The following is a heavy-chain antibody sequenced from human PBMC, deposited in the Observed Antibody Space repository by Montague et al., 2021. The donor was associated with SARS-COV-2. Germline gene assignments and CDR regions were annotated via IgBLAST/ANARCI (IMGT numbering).Heavy chain of an antibody. V-gene: IGHV4-34*01. CDR1: GGSFSGYY. Sequence: SETLSLTCAVYGGSFSGYYWSWIRQPPGKGLEWIGEINHSGSTNYNPSLKSRVTISVDTSKSQFSLKLSSVTAADTAVYYCTREGYQVLWSDYYYYGMDVWGQGTTGTVSS. CDR2: INHSGST. D-gene: IGHD2-2*01. CDR3: TREGYQVLWSDYYYYGMDV. J-gene: IGHJ6*02.